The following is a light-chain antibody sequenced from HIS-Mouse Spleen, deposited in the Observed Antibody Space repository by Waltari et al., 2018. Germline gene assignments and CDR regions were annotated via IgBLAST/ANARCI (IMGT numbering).Light chain of an antibody. CDR1: NIGSKS. J-gene: IGLJ2*01. CDR3: YSTDSSGNHRV. Sequence: SYVLTQPPSVSVAPGKTARITCGGNNIGSKSVHLYQQKPGQAPVLVVYDDSDRPSGIPERFSGSNSGNTATLTISGAQVEDEADYYCYSTDSSGNHRVFGGGTKLTVL. V-gene: IGLV3-21*01. CDR2: DDS.